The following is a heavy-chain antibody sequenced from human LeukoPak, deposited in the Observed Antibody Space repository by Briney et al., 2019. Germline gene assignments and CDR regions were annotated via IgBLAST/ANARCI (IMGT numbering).Heavy chain of an antibody. V-gene: IGHV2-70*11. D-gene: IGHD2-15*01. CDR1: GFSLSTSGMC. CDR2: IDWDDKT. J-gene: IGHJ5*02. CDR3: ARTRSVRGENFFDT. Sequence: SGPALVKPTEILTLTCSFSGFSLSTSGMCVSWIRQPPGKALEWLARIDWDDKTYYSTSLKTRLTILKDTSKNLVVLTMTNIDPADTATYYCARTRSVRGENFFDTWGQGTLVTVSS.